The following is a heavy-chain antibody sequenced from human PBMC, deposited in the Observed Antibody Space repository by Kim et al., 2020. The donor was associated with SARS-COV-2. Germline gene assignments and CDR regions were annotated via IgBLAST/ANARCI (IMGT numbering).Heavy chain of an antibody. D-gene: IGHD4-17*01. V-gene: IGHV1-69*04. CDR3: ARDSHYGDYPLFDY. Sequence: AQKFQGRVTITADKSTSTAYMELSSLRSEDTAVYYCARDSHYGDYPLFDYWGQGPLVTVSS. J-gene: IGHJ4*02.